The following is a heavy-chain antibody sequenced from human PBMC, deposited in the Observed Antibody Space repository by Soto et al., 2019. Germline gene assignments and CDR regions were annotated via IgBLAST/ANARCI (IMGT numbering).Heavy chain of an antibody. CDR2: ISYDGSNK. CDR1: GFTFSSYG. J-gene: IGHJ6*02. D-gene: IGHD2-15*01. V-gene: IGHV3-30*18. CDR3: AKDHLPSDCSFFSCYSLGYYGMYV. Sequence: GGSLRLSCAASGFTFSSYGMHWVRQAPGKGLEWVAVISYDGSNKYYADSVKGRFTISRDNSKNTLYLQMNSLRAEDTAVYYCAKDHLPSDCSFFSCYSLGYYGMYVWGQGSTVTVSS.